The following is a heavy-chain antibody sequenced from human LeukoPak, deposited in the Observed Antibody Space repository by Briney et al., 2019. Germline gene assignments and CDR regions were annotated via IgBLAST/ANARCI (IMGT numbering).Heavy chain of an antibody. J-gene: IGHJ4*02. D-gene: IGHD6-19*01. CDR2: ISGSGGST. CDR1: RFTFSSYA. Sequence: GGSLRLSCAASRFTFSSYAMSWVRQAPGKGLEWVSAISGSGGSTYYADSVKGRFTISRDNSKNTLYLQMNSLRAEDTAVYYCAKRLQSRSGRFDYWGQGTLVTVSS. CDR3: AKRLQSRSGRFDY. V-gene: IGHV3-23*01.